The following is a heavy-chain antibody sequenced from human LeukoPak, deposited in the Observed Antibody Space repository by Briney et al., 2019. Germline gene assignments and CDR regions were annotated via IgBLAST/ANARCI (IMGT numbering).Heavy chain of an antibody. D-gene: IGHD5-24*01. J-gene: IGHJ3*02. Sequence: GASVKVSCKASGYTFTDYYMHWVRQTPGQGLEWMGWINPNSGGTNYAQKFQGRVTMSRDTSISTAYMELSRLRSDDTAVYYCARWGHSINAFDIWGQGTMVTVSS. V-gene: IGHV1-2*02. CDR1: GYTFTDYY. CDR3: ARWGHSINAFDI. CDR2: INPNSGGT.